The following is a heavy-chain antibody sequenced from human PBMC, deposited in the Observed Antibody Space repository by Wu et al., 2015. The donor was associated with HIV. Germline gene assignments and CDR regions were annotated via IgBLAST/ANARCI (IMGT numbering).Heavy chain of an antibody. CDR1: GYTFTSYG. Sequence: QVQLVQSGAEVKKPGASVKVSCKASGYTFTSYGISWVRQAPGQGLEWMGWISAYNGNTNYAQKLQGRVTMTTDTSTSTAYMELSRLRSDDTAVYYCARGAARYTAMVTLDYWGQGTLVTVSS. D-gene: IGHD5-18*01. CDR2: ISAYNGNT. V-gene: IGHV1-18*01. J-gene: IGHJ4*02. CDR3: ARGAARYTAMVTLDY.